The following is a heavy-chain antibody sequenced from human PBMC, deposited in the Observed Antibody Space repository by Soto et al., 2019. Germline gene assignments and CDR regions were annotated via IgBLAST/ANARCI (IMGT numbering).Heavy chain of an antibody. J-gene: IGHJ4*02. V-gene: IGHV3-21*01. CDR1: KFTFSNYA. CDR3: ARVVEWNDWSDFDY. CDR2: ISSSSSYI. Sequence: PGGSLRLSCAASKFTFSNYAMSCVREAPGKGLEWVSSISSSSSYIYYADSVKGRFTISRDNPKNSLYRQMNRLRAEDTAVYYCARVVEWNDWSDFDYWAQGTLVTVSS. D-gene: IGHD1-1*01.